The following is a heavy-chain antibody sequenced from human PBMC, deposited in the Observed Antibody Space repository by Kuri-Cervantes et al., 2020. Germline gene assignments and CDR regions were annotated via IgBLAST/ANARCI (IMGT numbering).Heavy chain of an antibody. V-gene: IGHV4-39*07. CDR2: IYYSGST. D-gene: IGHD1-1*01. Sequence: SETLSLACTVSGGSISSSSYYWGWIRQPPGKGLEWIGGIYYSGSTYYNPSLKSRVTISVDTSKNQFSLKLSSVTAADTAVYYCARELLDTYYFDYLGQGTLVTVSS. CDR3: ARELLDTYYFDY. J-gene: IGHJ4*02. CDR1: GGSISSSSYY.